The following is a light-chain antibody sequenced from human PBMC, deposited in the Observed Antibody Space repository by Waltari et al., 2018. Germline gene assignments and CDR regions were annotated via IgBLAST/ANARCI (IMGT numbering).Light chain of an antibody. Sequence: DIVMTQSPDSLDVSLGEGATVNCKSSQTLLYTSTNKNYLAWYQQKPGQPPKLLFYWASTRQSGVPDRFTGSGSETDFTLTISSLQAEDVAVYYCQQYYSTPPTFGQETKLEI. V-gene: IGKV4-1*01. CDR3: QQYYSTPPT. J-gene: IGKJ2*01. CDR2: WAS. CDR1: QTLLYTSTNKNY.